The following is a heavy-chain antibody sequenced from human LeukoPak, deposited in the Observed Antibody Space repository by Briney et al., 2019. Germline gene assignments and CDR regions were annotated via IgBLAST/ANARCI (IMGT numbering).Heavy chain of an antibody. J-gene: IGHJ5*02. CDR3: AKDYRKSRYCSGGSCYSMWFDP. CDR1: GGTFSSYA. CDR2: IIPIFGAA. Sequence: SVKVSCKASGGTFSSYAISWVRHAPGQGLEWMGGIIPIFGAANYAQKFQGRVTITADESTSTAYMELSSLRSEDTALYYCAKDYRKSRYCSGGSCYSMWFDPWGQGTLVTVSS. D-gene: IGHD2-15*01. V-gene: IGHV1-69*13.